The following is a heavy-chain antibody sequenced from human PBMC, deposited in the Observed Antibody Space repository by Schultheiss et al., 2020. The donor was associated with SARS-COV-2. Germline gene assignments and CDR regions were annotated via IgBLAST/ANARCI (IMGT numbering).Heavy chain of an antibody. V-gene: IGHV1-69*11. J-gene: IGHJ4*02. Sequence: SVKVSCKASGGAFSSNGVSWVRQAPGQRLEWMGRIIPILGTTSYAERFQGRLTLTSDESTGTAYLELSSLRSEDRAVYYCATNNPGHDSSFHYWGQGTLVTVSS. D-gene: IGHD1/OR15-1a*01. CDR2: IIPILGTT. CDR3: ATNNPGHDSSFHY. CDR1: GGAFSSNG.